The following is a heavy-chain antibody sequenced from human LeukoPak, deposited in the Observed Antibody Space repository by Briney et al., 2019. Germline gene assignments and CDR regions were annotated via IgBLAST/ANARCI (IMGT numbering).Heavy chain of an antibody. J-gene: IGHJ4*02. D-gene: IGHD5-12*01. CDR3: ARWVATPRGYFDY. V-gene: IGHV4-39*01. CDR1: GGSISSSDYY. Sequence: SGTLSLTCTVSGGSISSSDYYWGWIRQPPGKGLEWIGNIFYSGRTYYNPSLKSRVTKSVDTSKNQFSLKLSSGTAADTAVYYCARWVATPRGYFDYWGQGTLVTVSS. CDR2: IFYSGRT.